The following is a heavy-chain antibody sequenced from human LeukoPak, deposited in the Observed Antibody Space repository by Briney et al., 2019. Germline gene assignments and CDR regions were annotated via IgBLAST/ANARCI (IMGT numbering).Heavy chain of an antibody. Sequence: GGSLRLSCAASGFTFSSYAMHWVRQSPGKGLEWVTVISYDGSNKYYADSVKGRFTISRDNSKNTLYVQMNSLRAEDTAVYYCASRATIVGATLGDYWGQGTLVTVSS. CDR2: ISYDGSNK. CDR1: GFTFSSYA. D-gene: IGHD1-26*01. V-gene: IGHV3-30-3*01. J-gene: IGHJ4*02. CDR3: ASRATIVGATLGDY.